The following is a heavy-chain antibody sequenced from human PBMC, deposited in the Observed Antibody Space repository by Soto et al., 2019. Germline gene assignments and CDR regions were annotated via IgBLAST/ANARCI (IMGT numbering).Heavy chain of an antibody. V-gene: IGHV4-59*01. D-gene: IGHD2-15*01. CDR1: GGSISSYY. CDR3: ARVLPLGYCSGGSCYFNWFDP. CDR2: IYYSGST. Sequence: SETLSLTCTVSGGSISSYYWSCIGQAPGKGLECIGYIYYSGSTNYNPSLKSRVTISVDTSKNQFSLKLSSVTAADTAVYYCARVLPLGYCSGGSCYFNWFDPWGQGTLVTVSS. J-gene: IGHJ5*02.